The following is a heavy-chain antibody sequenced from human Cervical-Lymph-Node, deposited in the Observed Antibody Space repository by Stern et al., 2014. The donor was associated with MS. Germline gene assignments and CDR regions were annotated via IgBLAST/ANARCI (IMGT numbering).Heavy chain of an antibody. V-gene: IGHV1-46*01. CDR3: ARDNGGWSVDS. J-gene: IGHJ4*02. Sequence: VQLVESGAEVKKPGASVKVSCKAFGYTFTSNKMHWVRQAPGKGLEWMGIINPGGGSTRYAQKLQGRVTMTRDTSTSTVYMELTSLRSEDTAIYSCARDNGGWSVDSWGQGTLVIVSS. D-gene: IGHD6-19*01. CDR1: GYTFTSNK. CDR2: INPGGGST.